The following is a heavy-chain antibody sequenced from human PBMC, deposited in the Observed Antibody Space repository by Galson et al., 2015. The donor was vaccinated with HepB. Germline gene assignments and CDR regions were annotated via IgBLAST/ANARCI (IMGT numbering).Heavy chain of an antibody. CDR3: TTHVYDFWGGL. CDR1: GFTFSNAW. V-gene: IGHV3-15*01. CDR2: IKSKTDGGTT. Sequence: SLRLSCAASGFTFSNAWMSWVRQAPGKGLEWVGRIKSKTDGGTTDYAAPVKGRFTISRDDSKNTLYLQMNSLKTEDTAVYYCTTHVYDFWGGLWGQGTLVTVSS. J-gene: IGHJ4*02. D-gene: IGHD3-3*01.